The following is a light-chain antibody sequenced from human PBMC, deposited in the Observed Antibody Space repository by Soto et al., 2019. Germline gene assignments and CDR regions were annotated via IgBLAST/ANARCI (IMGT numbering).Light chain of an antibody. CDR3: QSYDSSLSTYV. CDR1: SSNIGAGYD. V-gene: IGLV1-40*01. Sequence: QSVLTQPPSVSGAPGQRVTISCIGSSSNIGAGYDVHWYRQLPGTAPKLLIFGNTNRPSGVPDRFSGSKSGTSASLAITGLQAEDEADYYCQSYDSSLSTYVFGTGTKVTVL. J-gene: IGLJ1*01. CDR2: GNT.